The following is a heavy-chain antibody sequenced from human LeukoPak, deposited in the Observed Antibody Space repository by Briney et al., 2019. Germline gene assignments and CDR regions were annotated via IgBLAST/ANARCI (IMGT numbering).Heavy chain of an antibody. CDR3: ARDSPDGYTSGHYFYYLDV. V-gene: IGHV4-4*07. CDR1: GGSLNRFY. Sequence: SETLSFTCTVSGGSLNRFYWAWIRQPAGRGLEWIGRIHSGGTTNYNPSLESRLTFSLDTSQNHFSLKLNSVTAADTAVYYCARDSPDGYTSGHYFYYLDVWSKGTTVTVSS. CDR2: IHSGGTT. J-gene: IGHJ6*03. D-gene: IGHD5-18*01.